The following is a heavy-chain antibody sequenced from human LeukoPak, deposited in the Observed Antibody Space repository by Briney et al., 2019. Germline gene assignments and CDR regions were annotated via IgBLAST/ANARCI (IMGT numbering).Heavy chain of an antibody. D-gene: IGHD6-6*01. CDR2: IIPIFGTA. V-gene: IGHV1-69*01. Sequence: SVKVSCKASGGTFSSYAISWVRQAPGQGLEWMGGIIPIFGTANYAQKFQGRVTITADESTSTAYMELSSLRSEGTAVYYCARNKEYSSSPIYYWGQGTLVTVSS. CDR1: GGTFSSYA. CDR3: ARNKEYSSSPIYY. J-gene: IGHJ4*02.